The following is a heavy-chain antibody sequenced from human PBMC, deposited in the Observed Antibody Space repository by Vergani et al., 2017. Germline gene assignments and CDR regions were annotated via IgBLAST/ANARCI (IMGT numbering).Heavy chain of an antibody. CDR3: ARVRATTYYDFWSGQPNWFDP. Sequence: QVQLPESGPGLVKPSETLSLTCTVSGGSLSSHYWSWIRQPPGKGLEWIGYIYYSGSTNYNPSLKSRVTISVDTSKNQFSLKLNSVTAADTALYYCARVRATTYYDFWSGQPNWFDPWGQGTLVTVSS. CDR1: GGSLSSHY. J-gene: IGHJ5*02. CDR2: IYYSGST. V-gene: IGHV4-59*11. D-gene: IGHD3-3*01.